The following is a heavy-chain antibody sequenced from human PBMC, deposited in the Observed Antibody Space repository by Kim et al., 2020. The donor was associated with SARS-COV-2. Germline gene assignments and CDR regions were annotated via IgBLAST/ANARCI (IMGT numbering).Heavy chain of an antibody. Sequence: SETLSLTCTVSGGSISSSSYYWGWIRQPPGQGLEWIGSIYYSGSTYYNPSLKSRVTISVDTSKNQFSLKLSSVTAADTAVYYCARQAGLVVAGSLVPGWFDPWGQGNLVTVSS. V-gene: IGHV4-39*01. D-gene: IGHD6-19*01. CDR2: IYYSGST. CDR3: ARQAGLVVAGSLVPGWFDP. CDR1: GGSISSSSYY. J-gene: IGHJ5*02.